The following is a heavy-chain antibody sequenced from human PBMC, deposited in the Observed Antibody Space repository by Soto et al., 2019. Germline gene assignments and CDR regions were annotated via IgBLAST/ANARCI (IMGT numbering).Heavy chain of an antibody. Sequence: QLQLQESGPGLVKPSETLSLTCTVSGGSISSSSYYWGWIRQPPGKGLEWIGSIYYSGSTYYNPSLKSRVTISVDTSKNQFSLKLSSVTAADTAVYYCARQGIGRSSYIDYWGQGTLVTVSS. V-gene: IGHV4-39*01. CDR1: GGSISSSSYY. CDR3: ARQGIGRSSYIDY. D-gene: IGHD6-13*01. J-gene: IGHJ4*02. CDR2: IYYSGST.